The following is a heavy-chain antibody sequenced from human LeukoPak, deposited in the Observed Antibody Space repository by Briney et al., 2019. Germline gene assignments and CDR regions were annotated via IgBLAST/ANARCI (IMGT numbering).Heavy chain of an antibody. J-gene: IGHJ4*02. CDR2: LYSRGTST. Sequence: GGSLRLSCLASGFTVTNYAMHWVRQAPGKGLDYVSVLYSRGTSTYYADSVKGRFTISRDNSKNTLYLQMNSLRAEDTGVYYCARVVRFLEWLPRFGSYFDYWGQGTLVTVSS. D-gene: IGHD3-3*01. V-gene: IGHV3-64*04. CDR3: ARVVRFLEWLPRFGSYFDY. CDR1: GFTVTNYA.